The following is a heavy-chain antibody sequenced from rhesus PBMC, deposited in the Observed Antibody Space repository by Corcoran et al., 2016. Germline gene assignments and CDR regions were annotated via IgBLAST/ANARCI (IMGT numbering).Heavy chain of an antibody. J-gene: IGHJ4*01. CDR2: IYGSRGST. CDR3: ARFSTVVGTFDY. CDR1: GCSISSNY. Sequence: QVQLQESSPGLVKPSATLSLTCAVSGCSISSNYWSWIRQPPGKGLDWIGRIYGSRGSTSYNHSLTSRVTSSTDTSKNQFSLKLSAVTAADTAVYFCARFSTVVGTFDYWGQGVLVTVSS. D-gene: IGHD4-29*01. V-gene: IGHV4-147*01.